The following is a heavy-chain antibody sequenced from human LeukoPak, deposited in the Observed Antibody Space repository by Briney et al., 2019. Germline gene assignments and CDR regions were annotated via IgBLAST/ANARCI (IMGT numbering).Heavy chain of an antibody. CDR3: AKTGYDSSGFAKSDAFDI. V-gene: IGHV3-23*01. Sequence: GGSLRLSCAASGFTFSSYAMSWVRQAPGKGLEWVSAISGSGGSTYYADSVKGRFTISRDNSKNTLYLQMNSLRAEDTAVYYCAKTGYDSSGFAKSDAFDIWGQGTMVTVSS. D-gene: IGHD3-22*01. CDR2: ISGSGGST. J-gene: IGHJ3*02. CDR1: GFTFSSYA.